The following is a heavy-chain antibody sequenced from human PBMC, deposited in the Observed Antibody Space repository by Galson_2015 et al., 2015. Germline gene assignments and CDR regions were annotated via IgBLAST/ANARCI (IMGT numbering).Heavy chain of an antibody. CDR3: AKDPRIKSYSSGWYFAY. V-gene: IGHV3-23*01. CDR2: ISGSGGST. D-gene: IGHD6-19*01. CDR1: GFTFSSYA. J-gene: IGHJ4*02. Sequence: SLRLSCAAYGFTFSSYAMSWVRQAPGKGLEWVSTISGSGGSTYYADSVKGRFTISRDNSKYTLYLQMNSLRAEDTAVYYCAKDPRIKSYSSGWYFAYWGQGTLVTVSS.